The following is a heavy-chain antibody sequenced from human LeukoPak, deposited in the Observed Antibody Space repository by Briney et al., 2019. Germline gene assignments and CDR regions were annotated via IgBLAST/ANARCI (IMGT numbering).Heavy chain of an antibody. CDR3: ARHAEYNSGWHFYLDH. V-gene: IGHV4-39*01. CDR1: GVSTTNGIYY. J-gene: IGHJ4*02. CDR2: VHNVGST. Sequence: SETLPLTCTVSGVSTTNGIYYWAWIRQSPGKGLEWIGSVHNVGSTYYNLSLRSRVTMSIDTSKNQFSLRLNSVTAADTAVYYCARHAEYNSGWHFYLDHWGQGILVTVSS. D-gene: IGHD6-19*01.